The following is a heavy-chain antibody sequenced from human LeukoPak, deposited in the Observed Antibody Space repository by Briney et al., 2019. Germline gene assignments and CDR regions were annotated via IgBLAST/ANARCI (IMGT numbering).Heavy chain of an antibody. CDR1: GGSISSYY. V-gene: IGHV4-39*01. CDR3: ARHHAALDWVLYYFDY. D-gene: IGHD3-9*01. CDR2: IYYSGNT. J-gene: IGHJ4*02. Sequence: SETLSLTCTVSGGSISSYYWGWIRQPPGKGLEWIGSIYYSGNTYDNPSLKSRVTISVDMSKNQFSLKLSSVTAADTAMYYCARHHAALDWVLYYFDYWGQGTLVTVSS.